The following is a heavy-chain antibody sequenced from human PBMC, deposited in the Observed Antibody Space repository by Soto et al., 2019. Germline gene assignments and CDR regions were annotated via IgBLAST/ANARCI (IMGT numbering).Heavy chain of an antibody. D-gene: IGHD2-8*01. V-gene: IGHV3-7*05. Sequence: GGFLRLSCATSGFTFSSYWMSWVRQAPGKGLEWVANIKQDGSEKYYVDSVKGRFTISRDNAKNSLYLQMNSLRAEDTAVYYCASGKYCTNGVCYLGAFDIWGQGTMVTVSS. CDR2: IKQDGSEK. J-gene: IGHJ3*02. CDR3: ASGKYCTNGVCYLGAFDI. CDR1: GFTFSSYW.